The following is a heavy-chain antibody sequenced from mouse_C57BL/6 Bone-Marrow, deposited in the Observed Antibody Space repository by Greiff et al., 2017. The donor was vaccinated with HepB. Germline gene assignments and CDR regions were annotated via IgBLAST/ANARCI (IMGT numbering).Heavy chain of an antibody. D-gene: IGHD1-1*01. J-gene: IGHJ2*01. CDR1: GYTFTSYD. CDR2: ISPRDGST. Sequence: VQLQESGPELVKPGASVKLSCKASGYTFTSYDINWVKQRPGQGLEWIGWISPRDGSTKYNEKFKGKATLTVDTSSSTAYMELHSLTSEDSAVYFCARRDYGSASYYFDYWGQGTTLTVSS. CDR3: ARRDYGSASYYFDY. V-gene: IGHV1-85*01.